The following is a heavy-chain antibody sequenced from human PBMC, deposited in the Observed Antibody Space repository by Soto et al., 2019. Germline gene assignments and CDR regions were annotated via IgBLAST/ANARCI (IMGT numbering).Heavy chain of an antibody. J-gene: IGHJ4*02. CDR2: IYYSGST. V-gene: IGHV4-59*01. Sequence: SETLSLTCTVSGGSINSYYWSWIRQPPGKGLEWIGYIYYSGSTNYNPSLKSRVTISVDTSKNQFSLKLSSVTAADTAVYYCATQLGYCSSTSCYAPGYFDYWGQGTLVIVSS. CDR1: GGSINSYY. D-gene: IGHD2-2*01. CDR3: ATQLGYCSSTSCYAPGYFDY.